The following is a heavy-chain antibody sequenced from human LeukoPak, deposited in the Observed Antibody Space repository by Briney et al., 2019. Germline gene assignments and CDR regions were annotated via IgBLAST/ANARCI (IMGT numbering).Heavy chain of an antibody. CDR3: ARGGDGCIVVANSQIDI. V-gene: IGHV1-18*01. J-gene: IGHJ3*02. CDR1: GYTFTSYG. CDR2: ISAYNGDT. D-gene: IGHD1-26*01. Sequence: ASVKVSCKASGYTFTSYGISWVRQAPGQGLEWMGWISAYNGDTNYAQKLQGRVTITTDTSTSTAYLELRSLRSDDTAVYYCARGGDGCIVVANSQIDIWGQGTMVTVSS.